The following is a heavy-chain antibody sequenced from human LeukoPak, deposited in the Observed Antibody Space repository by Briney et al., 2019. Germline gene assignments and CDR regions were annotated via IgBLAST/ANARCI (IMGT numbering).Heavy chain of an antibody. Sequence: ASVKVSCKASGYTFTGYYMHWVRQAPGQGLEWMGWINPNSGGTNYAQKFQGRVTMTRDTSISTAYMELSSLRSEDTAVYYCARGDNGYTQIDYWGQGTLVTVSS. J-gene: IGHJ4*02. D-gene: IGHD5-18*01. CDR2: INPNSGGT. CDR3: ARGDNGYTQIDY. V-gene: IGHV1-2*02. CDR1: GYTFTGYY.